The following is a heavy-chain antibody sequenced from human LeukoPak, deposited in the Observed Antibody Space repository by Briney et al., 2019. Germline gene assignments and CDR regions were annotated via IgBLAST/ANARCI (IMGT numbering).Heavy chain of an antibody. J-gene: IGHJ4*02. V-gene: IGHV3-30*03. D-gene: IGHD5-24*01. Sequence: GGSLRLSCVVSGFTLSDYGMHWVRQAPGKGLEWVAVISNDGGKKYYADSVKGRFTISRDNSKNTLYLQMSSLRAEDTAVYAKGRRDGYNFDFDYWGQGTLVTVSS. CDR3: GRRDGYNFDFDY. CDR1: GFTLSDYG. CDR2: ISNDGGKK.